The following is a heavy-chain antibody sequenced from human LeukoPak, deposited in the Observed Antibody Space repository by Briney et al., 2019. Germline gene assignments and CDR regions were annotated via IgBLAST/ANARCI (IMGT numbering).Heavy chain of an antibody. J-gene: IGHJ4*02. CDR3: ARDGATMVRGGFDY. CDR2: ISSSSSYI. Sequence: GGSLRLPCAASGFTFSSYSMNWARQAPGKGLEWVSSISSSSSYIYYADSVKGRFTISRDNAKNSLYLQMNSLRAEDTAVYYCARDGATMVRGGFDYWGQGTLVTVSS. D-gene: IGHD3-10*01. CDR1: GFTFSSYS. V-gene: IGHV3-21*01.